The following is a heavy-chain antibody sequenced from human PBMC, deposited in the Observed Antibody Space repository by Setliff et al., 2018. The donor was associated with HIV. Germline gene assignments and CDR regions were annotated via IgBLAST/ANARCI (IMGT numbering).Heavy chain of an antibody. V-gene: IGHV4-39*07. D-gene: IGHD6-13*01. J-gene: IGHJ1*01. CDR1: GGSIKSSSYY. Sequence: SETLSLTCTVSGGSIKSSSYYWGWIRQPPGKGLEWIGSIYYSGNTYYNPSLNSRVTILEDTSRNQFSLRLSSVTAAETAIYYCARVPTSSWYVTTQRTKEYFHHWGQGTLVTVSS. CDR3: ARVPTSSWYVTTQRTKEYFHH. CDR2: IYYSGNT.